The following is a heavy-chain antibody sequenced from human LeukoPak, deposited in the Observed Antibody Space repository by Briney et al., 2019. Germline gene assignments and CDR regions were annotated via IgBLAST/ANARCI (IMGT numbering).Heavy chain of an antibody. Sequence: GGSLRLSCAASGFRFDESDMHWVRQAPGKGPEWVSGINWNSGSIAYANSVRGRFAISRDNANNSLSLQMNSLRVEDTAFYYCAWGGYTSSWDYFDFWGQGTLVTVSS. V-gene: IGHV3-9*01. CDR1: GFRFDESD. J-gene: IGHJ4*02. D-gene: IGHD6-13*01. CDR2: INWNSGSI. CDR3: AWGGYTSSWDYFDF.